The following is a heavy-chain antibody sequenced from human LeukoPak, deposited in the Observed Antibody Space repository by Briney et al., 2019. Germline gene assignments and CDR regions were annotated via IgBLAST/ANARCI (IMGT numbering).Heavy chain of an antibody. CDR3: AASVRGSNYYYYYMDV. Sequence: ASVNVSCKASVYTFTSYVISGVRQAPGQGLEGMGWISAYNGNTNYAQKLQGRVTMTTDTSTSTAYMELRSLRSDDTAVYYCAASVRGSNYYYYYMDVWGKGTTVTVSS. CDR2: ISAYNGNT. J-gene: IGHJ6*03. CDR1: VYTFTSYV. V-gene: IGHV1-18*01. D-gene: IGHD3-10*01.